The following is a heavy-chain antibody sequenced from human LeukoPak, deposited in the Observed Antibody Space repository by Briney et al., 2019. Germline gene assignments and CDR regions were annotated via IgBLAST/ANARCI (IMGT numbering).Heavy chain of an antibody. CDR1: GYTFTSYY. Sequence: ASVKVSCKASGYTFTSYYMHWVRQAPGQGLEWMGTINPSGGSTSYAQKFQGRVTMTRDTSTSTVYMELSSLRSEDTAVYYCARAGSYYDSSGYSSHLFDYWGQGTLVTVSS. CDR3: ARAGSYYDSSGYSSHLFDY. CDR2: INPSGGST. V-gene: IGHV1-46*01. D-gene: IGHD3-22*01. J-gene: IGHJ4*02.